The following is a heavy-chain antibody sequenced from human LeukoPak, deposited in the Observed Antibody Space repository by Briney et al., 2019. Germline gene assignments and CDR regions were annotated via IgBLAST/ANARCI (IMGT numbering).Heavy chain of an antibody. V-gene: IGHV3-30*03. D-gene: IGHD3-22*01. CDR2: IFYDGTIQ. CDR1: GFTFTHYA. Sequence: GGSVRLSCAASGFTFTHYAMHWVRQTPGKGLEGVAVIFYDGTIQYYSDSVRGRLIVSRDNPKNTLYLQMNSLRAEDTAVYYCARDPRGPAGYDSPARDTFDYWGQGTLVTVSS. J-gene: IGHJ4*02. CDR3: ARDPRGPAGYDSPARDTFDY.